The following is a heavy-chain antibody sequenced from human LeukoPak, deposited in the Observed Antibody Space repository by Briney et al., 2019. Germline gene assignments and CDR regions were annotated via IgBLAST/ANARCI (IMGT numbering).Heavy chain of an antibody. D-gene: IGHD3-10*01. V-gene: IGHV3-66*01. J-gene: IGHJ4*02. CDR1: GFTVSSNY. CDR2: FYSGGST. Sequence: GGSLRLSCAASGFTVSSNYMTWVRQAPGKGLEWVSVFYSGGSTYYADSVKGRFTISRDNSKNTLYLQMNSLRAEDTAVYYCAKFRYGSGLLDYWGQGTLVTVSS. CDR3: AKFRYGSGLLDY.